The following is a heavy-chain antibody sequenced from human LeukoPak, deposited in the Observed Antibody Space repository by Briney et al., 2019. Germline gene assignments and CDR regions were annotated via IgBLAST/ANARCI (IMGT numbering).Heavy chain of an antibody. CDR1: GITVGSNY. J-gene: IGHJ4*02. V-gene: IGHV3-53*01. CDR2: IYSGGRT. Sequence: GGSLRLSCAASGITVGSNYMSWVRQAPGKGLEWVSVIYSGGRTYYADSVKGRFTISRDNSKNTLYLQMNSLRAEDTAVYYCAKDWGYCSSTSCYEIDYWGQGTLVTVSS. CDR3: AKDWGYCSSTSCYEIDY. D-gene: IGHD2-2*01.